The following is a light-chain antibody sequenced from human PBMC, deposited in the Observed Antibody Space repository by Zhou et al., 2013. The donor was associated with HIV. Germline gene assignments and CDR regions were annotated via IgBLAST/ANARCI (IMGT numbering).Light chain of an antibody. CDR2: GAS. J-gene: IGKJ1*01. Sequence: EILMTQSPATLSVSPGERATLSCRASQSVSSNLARYQQKPGQAPRLLIYGASSRATGIPDRFSGSGSGTDFTLTISRLEPEDFAVYYCQQYGSSPTWTFGQGTKVEIK. CDR1: QSVSSN. V-gene: IGKV3-20*01. CDR3: QQYGSSPTWT.